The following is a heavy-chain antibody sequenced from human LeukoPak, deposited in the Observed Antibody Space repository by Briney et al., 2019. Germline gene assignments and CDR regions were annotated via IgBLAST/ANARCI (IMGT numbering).Heavy chain of an antibody. D-gene: IGHD1-26*01. Sequence: GGSLRLSCAASGFTFSSYAMSWVRQAPGKGLEWVSAISGSGGSTYYADSVKGRFTISRDNSKNTVYLQMNSLRTEDTAVYYCTRVISLWKLHDAFDIWGHGTMVTVSS. J-gene: IGHJ3*02. CDR1: GFTFSSYA. CDR3: TRVISLWKLHDAFDI. CDR2: ISGSGGST. V-gene: IGHV3-23*01.